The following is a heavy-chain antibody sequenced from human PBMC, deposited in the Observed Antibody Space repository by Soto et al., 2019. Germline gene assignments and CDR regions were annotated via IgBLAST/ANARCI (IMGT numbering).Heavy chain of an antibody. CDR1: GDSINSYY. CDR3: ARERYYYDTNGYLSAAAFDI. CDR2: IYYSGRT. J-gene: IGHJ3*02. Sequence: SETLSLTCTVSGDSINSYYWSWIRQPPGKGLEWIGYIYYSGRTNYNPSLKSRVTISGDTSRARLSLKLSSVTAAYTAVYYCARERYYYDTNGYLSAAAFDIWGQGTMVTVSS. D-gene: IGHD3-22*01. V-gene: IGHV4-59*01.